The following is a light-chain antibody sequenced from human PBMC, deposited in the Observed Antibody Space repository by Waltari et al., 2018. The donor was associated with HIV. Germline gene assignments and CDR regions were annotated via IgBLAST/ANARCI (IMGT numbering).Light chain of an antibody. CDR2: EVS. CDR1: SSDVGGYNY. V-gene: IGLV2-14*01. J-gene: IGLJ1*01. Sequence: QSALTQPASVSGSPGQSITISCTGTSSDVGGYNYVSWYQQHPGKAPKLMSSEVSNRPAGVTNRFSGSKSGNTASLTISGLQVEDEADYYCSSYTSSSTLYVFGTGTKVTVL. CDR3: SSYTSSSTLYV.